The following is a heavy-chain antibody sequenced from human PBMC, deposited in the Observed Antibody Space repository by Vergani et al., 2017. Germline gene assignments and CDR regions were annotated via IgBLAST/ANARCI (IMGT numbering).Heavy chain of an antibody. CDR2: IYYSGST. Sequence: QVQLQESGPGLVKPSETLSLTCTVSGGSISSYYWSWIRQPPGKGLDWIGYIYYSGSTNYNPSLKSRVTISVDTSKNQFSLKLSSVTAADTAVYYCARVGGGPFFDYWGQGTLVTVSS. V-gene: IGHV4-59*01. D-gene: IGHD3-16*01. CDR3: ARVGGGPFFDY. CDR1: GGSISSYY. J-gene: IGHJ4*02.